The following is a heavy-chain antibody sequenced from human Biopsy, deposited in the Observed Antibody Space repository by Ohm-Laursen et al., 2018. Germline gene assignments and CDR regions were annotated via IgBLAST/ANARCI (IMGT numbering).Heavy chain of an antibody. D-gene: IGHD2-8*01. V-gene: IGHV3-66*04. CDR1: GFSFSSYG. CDR2: IYTGGTT. CDR3: ARHHCTNGVCLGVYFDY. Sequence: SLRLSCAASGFSFSSYGMHWVRQAPGKGLEWVSVIYTGGTTHYADSVRGRFTISRDNSKNTLYLQMNSLRAEDTAVYYCARHHCTNGVCLGVYFDYWGQGTLVTVSS. J-gene: IGHJ4*02.